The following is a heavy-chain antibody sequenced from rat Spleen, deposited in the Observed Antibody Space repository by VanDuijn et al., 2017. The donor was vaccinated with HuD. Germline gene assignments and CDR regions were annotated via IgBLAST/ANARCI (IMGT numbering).Heavy chain of an antibody. V-gene: IGHV5-25*01. J-gene: IGHJ3*01. CDR2: SSFDGANA. CDR3: ARHPTYYGFDGDWLAC. CDR1: GFTFSNYY. Sequence: EVQLVESGGGLMQPGGSMKLSCTTSGFTFSNYYMAWVRQAPTKGLEWVASSSFDGANAYYRDSVKGRFTISRDNAKGTLYLQMESLRSEDRATYYCARHPTYYGFDGDWLACWGQGTLVTVSS. D-gene: IGHD1-9*01.